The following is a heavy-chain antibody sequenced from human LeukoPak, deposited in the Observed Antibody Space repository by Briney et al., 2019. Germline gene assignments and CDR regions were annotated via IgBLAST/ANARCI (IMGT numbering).Heavy chain of an antibody. D-gene: IGHD5-24*01. CDR2: IYYSGST. CDR3: ARHGWLQFPHDAFDI. Sequence: SETLSLTCTVSGGSISSSSYYWGWIRQPPGKGLGWIGSIYYSGSTYYNPSLKSRVTISVDTSKNQFSLKLSSVTAADTAVYYCARHGWLQFPHDAFDIWGQGTMVTVSS. V-gene: IGHV4-39*01. CDR1: GGSISSSSYY. J-gene: IGHJ3*02.